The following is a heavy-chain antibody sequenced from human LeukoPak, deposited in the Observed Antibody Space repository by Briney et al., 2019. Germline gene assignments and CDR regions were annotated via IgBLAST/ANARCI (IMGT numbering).Heavy chain of an antibody. V-gene: IGHV3-7*01. CDR3: AREKLGVAVAGIGDLDY. D-gene: IGHD6-19*01. CDR2: IKQDGSEK. Sequence: AGGSLRLSCAASGFTFSSYWMSWVRQALGKGLEWVANIKQDGSEKYYVDSVKGRFTISRDNAKNSLYLQMNSLRAEDTAVYYCAREKLGVAVAGIGDLDYWGQGTLVTVSS. J-gene: IGHJ4*02. CDR1: GFTFSSYW.